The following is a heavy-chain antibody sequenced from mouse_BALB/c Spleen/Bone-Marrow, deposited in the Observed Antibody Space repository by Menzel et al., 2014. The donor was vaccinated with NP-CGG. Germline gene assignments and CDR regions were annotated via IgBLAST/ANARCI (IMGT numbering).Heavy chain of an antibody. CDR2: INPDSSTI. Sequence: EVHLVESRGGLVRPGGSLKLSCAASGFDFSRFWMSWVRQAPGKGLEWIGEINPDSSTINYTPSLKDKFIISRDNAKNTLYLQMSKVRSEDTALYYCARLNYYGNLFVWGAWTTVTVSS. J-gene: IGHJ1*01. D-gene: IGHD1-1*01. CDR3: ARLNYYGNLFV. CDR1: GFDFSRFW. V-gene: IGHV4-1*02.